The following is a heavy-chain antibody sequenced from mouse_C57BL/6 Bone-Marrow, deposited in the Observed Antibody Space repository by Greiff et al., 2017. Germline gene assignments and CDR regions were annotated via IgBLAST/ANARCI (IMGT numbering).Heavy chain of an antibody. CDR3: TRGLYYCGSSPCAY. V-gene: IGHV5-9-1*02. CDR2: ISSGGDYI. Sequence: EVKLMESGEGLVKPGGSLKLSCAASGFTFSSYAMSWVRQTPEQRLEWVAYISSGGDYIYYADTVKGRFTISRDNARNTLYLQMSSLKSEDTAMYYCTRGLYYCGSSPCAYWGQGTLVTVSA. D-gene: IGHD1-1*01. CDR1: GFTFSSYA. J-gene: IGHJ3*01.